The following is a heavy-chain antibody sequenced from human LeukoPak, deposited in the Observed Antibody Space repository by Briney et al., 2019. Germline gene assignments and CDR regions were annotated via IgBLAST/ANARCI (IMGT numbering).Heavy chain of an antibody. D-gene: IGHD6-19*01. CDR3: VKGKGIAVTSLDY. J-gene: IGHJ4*02. CDR2: ISSKGGST. V-gene: IGHV3-64D*06. Sequence: PRGSLRLSCSAPGFIFSNYAMHWVRPAPGKGLEYVSAISSKGGSTYYADSVKGRFAISRDNSKNTLYLQMSSRRAEDTAVYYCVKGKGIAVTSLDYWGQGTLVTVSS. CDR1: GFIFSNYA.